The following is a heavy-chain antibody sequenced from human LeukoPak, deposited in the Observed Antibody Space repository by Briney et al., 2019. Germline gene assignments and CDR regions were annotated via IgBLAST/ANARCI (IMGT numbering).Heavy chain of an antibody. CDR3: ARGFRYFDL. V-gene: IGHV4-59*08. J-gene: IGHJ2*01. Sequence: PSETLSLTCTVSGGSISSYYWSWIRQPPGKGLEWVGCIYHSGTTYYNPSLKSRVTISVDTSKNQFSLKLSSVTAADTAVYYCARGFRYFDLWGRGTLVTVSS. CDR1: GGSISSYY. CDR2: IYHSGTT.